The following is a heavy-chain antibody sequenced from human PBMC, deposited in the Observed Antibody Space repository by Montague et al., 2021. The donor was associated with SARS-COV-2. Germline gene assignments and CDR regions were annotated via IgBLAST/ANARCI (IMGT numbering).Heavy chain of an antibody. V-gene: IGHV3-23*01. CDR1: GFTFSSFT. CDR2: ISGSGGST. CDR3: TGADNYGS. Sequence: SLRLSCAASGFTFSSFTMSWVRLAPGKGLEWVSTISGSGGSTWXADSVKGRFTISRDNSKGTLFLQMNSLRAEDTALYYCTGADNYGSWGRGTLVTVSS. J-gene: IGHJ5*02. D-gene: IGHD4-17*01.